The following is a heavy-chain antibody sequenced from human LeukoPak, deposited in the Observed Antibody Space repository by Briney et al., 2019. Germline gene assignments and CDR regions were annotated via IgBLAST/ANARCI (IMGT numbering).Heavy chain of an antibody. CDR1: GFTFSSYA. CDR2: ISGGGGRT. Sequence: PWGSLRLSCAASGFTFSSYAMSWVRQAPEKGLEWVSAISGGGGRTYYTDSVKGRFTISRDNSKNTLYLQLNSLIVEDTAVYYCAKEPDGSGSHYSHFDYWAREPWSPSPQ. D-gene: IGHD3-10*01. V-gene: IGHV3-23*01. J-gene: IGHJ4*02. CDR3: AKEPDGSGSHYSHFDY.